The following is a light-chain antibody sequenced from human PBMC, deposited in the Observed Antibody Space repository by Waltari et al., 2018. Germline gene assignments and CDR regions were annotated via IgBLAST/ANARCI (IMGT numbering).Light chain of an antibody. Sequence: EMVMTQPPATLSVSPGERATLSCRASQSVNSNLAWDQQKPGQAPRLLIYSASTRATGVPARFSGSGSGTEFTLTISSLQSEDFAVYYCQQYKNWPQWTFGQGTKVDSK. J-gene: IGKJ1*01. V-gene: IGKV3-15*01. CDR1: QSVNSN. CDR3: QQYKNWPQWT. CDR2: SAS.